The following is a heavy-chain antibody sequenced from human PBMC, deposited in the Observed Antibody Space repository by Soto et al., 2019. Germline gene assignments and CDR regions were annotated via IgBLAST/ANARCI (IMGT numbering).Heavy chain of an antibody. D-gene: IGHD3-9*01. J-gene: IGHJ4*02. Sequence: QVQLVESGGGVVQPGRSLRLSCAASGFTFSSYAMHWVRQAPGKGLDWVALISYDGSNKYYADSVKGRFTISRDNSKNTLYLQMSSLRADDSAVYYCARGPNDVLPCDYWGQGALVTVSS. CDR3: ARGPNDVLPCDY. CDR2: ISYDGSNK. V-gene: IGHV3-30-3*01. CDR1: GFTFSSYA.